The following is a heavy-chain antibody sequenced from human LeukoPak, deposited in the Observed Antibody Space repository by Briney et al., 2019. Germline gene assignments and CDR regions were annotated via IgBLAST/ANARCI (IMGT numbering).Heavy chain of an antibody. Sequence: GGSLRLSCATSGFTFSSSAMSWVRQAPGKGLEWVSTIISSGGITYYADSVKGRFTISRDNSKNTLYLQMNSLRAEDTAVYYCAKGTMDGGQYYYDSNGGQGTLVTVSS. V-gene: IGHV3-23*01. CDR2: IISSGGIT. D-gene: IGHD3-22*01. J-gene: IGHJ4*02. CDR3: AKGTMDGGQYYYDSN. CDR1: GFTFSSSA.